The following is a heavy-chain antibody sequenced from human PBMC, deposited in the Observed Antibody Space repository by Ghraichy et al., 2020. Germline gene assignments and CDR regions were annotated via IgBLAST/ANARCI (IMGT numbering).Heavy chain of an antibody. J-gene: IGHJ5*02. Sequence: GGSLRLSCAASGFTFSGHAMSWVRQAPGKGLEWVSSISGAGGSTYYADSVKGRFTISRDNSKSTLYLQMNSLRVDDTARYYCVTPPSWFDPWGQGTLVTVSS. CDR2: ISGAGGST. V-gene: IGHV3-23*01. CDR3: VTPPSWFDP. CDR1: GFTFSGHA.